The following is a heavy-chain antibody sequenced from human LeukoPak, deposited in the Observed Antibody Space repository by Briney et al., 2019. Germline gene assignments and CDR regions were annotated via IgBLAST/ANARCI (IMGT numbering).Heavy chain of an antibody. CDR2: IYHSGST. D-gene: IGHD3-10*01. V-gene: IGHV4-38-2*02. CDR3: ARHEVWFGDSKGFDP. J-gene: IGHJ5*02. Sequence: PSETLSLTCTVSGYSISSGYYWGWIRQPPGKGLEWIGSIYHSGSTYYNPSLKSRVTISVDTSKNQFSLKLSSVTAADTAVYYCARHEVWFGDSKGFDPWGQGTLVTVSS. CDR1: GYSISSGYY.